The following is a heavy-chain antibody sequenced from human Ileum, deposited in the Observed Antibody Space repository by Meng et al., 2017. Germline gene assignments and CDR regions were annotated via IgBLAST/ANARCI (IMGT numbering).Heavy chain of an antibody. Sequence: EEQLVESVGGLVQPGGSLRLSCVASGLTLSNDWMHWVRQAPGEGLVWVSRINSDGSSTYYADSVKGRLTISRDNAKNTVYLQMNSLRDEDTAVYYCTRGYSGNYGKFDPWGQGTLVTVSS. J-gene: IGHJ5*02. CDR3: TRGYSGNYGKFDP. D-gene: IGHD1-26*01. CDR1: GLTLSNDW. V-gene: IGHV3-74*01. CDR2: INSDGSST.